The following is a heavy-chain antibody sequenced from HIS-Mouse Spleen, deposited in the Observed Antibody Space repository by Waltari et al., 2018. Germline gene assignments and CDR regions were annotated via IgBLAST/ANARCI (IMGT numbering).Heavy chain of an antibody. J-gene: IGHJ6*02. D-gene: IGHD2-2*01. V-gene: IGHV3-30*18. CDR3: AKVGDCSSTSCYGGFYCYYYGMDV. Sequence: QVQLVESGGGVVQPGRSLRLSCAASGFTFSSYGMHWVRQAPGKGLEWVAVISYAGSNKYYADSVKGRFTISRDNSKNTLYLQMNSLRAEDTAVYYCAKVGDCSSTSCYGGFYCYYYGMDVWGQGTTVTVSS. CDR2: ISYAGSNK. CDR1: GFTFSSYG.